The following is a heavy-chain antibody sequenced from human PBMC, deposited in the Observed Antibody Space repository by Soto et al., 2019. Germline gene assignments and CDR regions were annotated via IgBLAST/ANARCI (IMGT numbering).Heavy chain of an antibody. CDR1: GFTFSSYW. CDR2: IKEDGSGK. Sequence: EVQLVESGGGLVQPGGSLRLSCAASGFTFSSYWMTWVRQAPGKGLEWVANIKEDGSGKYYVDSVKGRFTISRDNTKNSLYLQLNSLRAEDTATYSCVKASYNYVWGSYFDYWGQGTLVTVSS. J-gene: IGHJ4*02. V-gene: IGHV3-7*01. CDR3: VKASYNYVWGSYFDY. D-gene: IGHD3-10*02.